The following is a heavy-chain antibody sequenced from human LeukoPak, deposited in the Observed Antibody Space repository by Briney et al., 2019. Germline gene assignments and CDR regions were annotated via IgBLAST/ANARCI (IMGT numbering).Heavy chain of an antibody. Sequence: ASVKVSCKASGYTFTGYYMHWVRQAPGQGLEWMGWIIPDNGGTNYAQKFQGRVTMTRDMFISTAYMELSRLRSDDTAVYYCARDPSNSGYDYLYYFDYWGQGTLVTVSS. D-gene: IGHD5-12*01. CDR2: IIPDNGGT. J-gene: IGHJ4*02. CDR3: ARDPSNSGYDYLYYFDY. V-gene: IGHV1-2*02. CDR1: GYTFTGYY.